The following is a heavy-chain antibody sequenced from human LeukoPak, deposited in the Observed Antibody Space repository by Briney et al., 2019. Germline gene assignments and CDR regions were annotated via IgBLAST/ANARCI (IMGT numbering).Heavy chain of an antibody. Sequence: PSETLSLTCTVSGGSISSSSYYWGWIRQPPGKGLEWIGSIYHSGSTYYNPSLKSRVTISVDTSKNQFSLKLSSVTAADTAVYYCARQGSGSYDYWGQGTLVTVSS. CDR1: GGSISSSSYY. D-gene: IGHD1-26*01. J-gene: IGHJ4*02. CDR2: IYHSGST. V-gene: IGHV4-39*01. CDR3: ARQGSGSYDY.